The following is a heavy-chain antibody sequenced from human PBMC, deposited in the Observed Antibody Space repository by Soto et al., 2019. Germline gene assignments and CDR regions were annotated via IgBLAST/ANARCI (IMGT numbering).Heavy chain of an antibody. CDR3: AREKVVVVPAATDYYYYYGMDV. CDR2: IIPIFGTA. D-gene: IGHD2-2*01. V-gene: IGHV1-69*13. J-gene: IGHJ6*02. CDR1: GGTFSSYA. Sequence: ASVKVSCKASGGTFSSYAISWVRQAPGQGLEWMGGIIPIFGTANYAQKFQGRVTITADESTSTAYMELSSLRSEDTAVYYCAREKVVVVPAATDYYYYYGMDVWGQGTTVTVSS.